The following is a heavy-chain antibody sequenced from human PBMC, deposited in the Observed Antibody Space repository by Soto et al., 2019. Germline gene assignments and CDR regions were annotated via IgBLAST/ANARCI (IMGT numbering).Heavy chain of an antibody. CDR2: FDPEDGET. CDR1: GYTLTELS. Sequence: ASVKVSCKVSGYTLTELSMHWVRQAPGKGLEWMGGFDPEDGETIYAQKFQGRVTMTEDTSTDTAYMELSSLRSEDTAVYYCATTILGVDLFDYWGQGTLVTVSS. V-gene: IGHV1-24*01. CDR3: ATTILGVDLFDY. D-gene: IGHD3-3*01. J-gene: IGHJ4*02.